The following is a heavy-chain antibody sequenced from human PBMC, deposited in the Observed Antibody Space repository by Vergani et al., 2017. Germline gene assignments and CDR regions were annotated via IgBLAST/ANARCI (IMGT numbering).Heavy chain of an antibody. CDR1: GGSISSSNW. CDR3: ARTSSGWAGGFDY. J-gene: IGHJ4*02. D-gene: IGHD6-19*01. Sequence: QVQLQESGPGLVQPSGTLSLTCAVSGGSISSSNWWSWVRQPPGKGLEWIGESYHSGITNYNPSLKSRVTISVDKSKNQVSLKLSSVAAADTAVYYCARTSSGWAGGFDYWGQGTLVTVSS. CDR2: SYHSGIT. V-gene: IGHV4-4*02.